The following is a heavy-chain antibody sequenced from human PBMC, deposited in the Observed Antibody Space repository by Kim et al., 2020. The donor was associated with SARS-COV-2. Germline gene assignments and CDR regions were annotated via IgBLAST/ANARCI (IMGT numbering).Heavy chain of an antibody. D-gene: IGHD3-10*01. J-gene: IGHJ4*02. Sequence: GGSLRLSCAASGFTFDDYAMHWVRQAPGKGLEWVSGISWNSGSIGYADSVKGRFTISRDNAKNSLYLQMNSLRAEDTALYYCAKAASGFGELFGEQFDYWGQRTLVTVSS. CDR3: AKAASGFGELFGEQFDY. V-gene: IGHV3-9*01. CDR2: ISWNSGSI. CDR1: GFTFDDYA.